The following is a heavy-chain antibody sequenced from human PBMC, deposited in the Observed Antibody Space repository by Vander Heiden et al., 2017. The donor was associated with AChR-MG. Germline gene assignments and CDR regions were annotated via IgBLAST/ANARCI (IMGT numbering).Heavy chain of an antibody. Sequence: QVQLQESGPGLVKPSETLSLTCTVSGGSISSYYWSWIRQPPGKGLEWIGYIYYSGSTNYNPSLKSRVTISVDTSKNQFSLKLSSVTAADTAVYYCARDAPIFGVVAHYYFDYWGQGTLVTVSS. CDR3: ARDAPIFGVVAHYYFDY. CDR1: GGSISSYY. J-gene: IGHJ4*02. D-gene: IGHD3-3*01. V-gene: IGHV4-59*01. CDR2: IYYSGST.